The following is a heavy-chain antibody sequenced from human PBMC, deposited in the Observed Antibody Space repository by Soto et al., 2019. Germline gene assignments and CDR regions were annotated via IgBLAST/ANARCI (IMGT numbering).Heavy chain of an antibody. D-gene: IGHD1-26*01. CDR3: AKERLELPALDY. CDR2: INSDGSST. J-gene: IGHJ4*02. V-gene: IGHV3-74*01. Sequence: PGGSLRLSCAASGFTFSSYWMHWVRQAPGKGLVWVSRINSDGSSTSYADSVKGRFTISRDNSKNTLYLQMNSLRAEDTAVYYCAKERLELPALDYWGQGTLVTVS. CDR1: GFTFSSYW.